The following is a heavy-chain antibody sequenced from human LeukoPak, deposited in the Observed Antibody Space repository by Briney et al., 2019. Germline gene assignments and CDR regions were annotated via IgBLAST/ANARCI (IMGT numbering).Heavy chain of an antibody. CDR1: GFTFSSYA. CDR2: ISGSGGST. J-gene: IGHJ4*02. V-gene: IGHV3-23*01. D-gene: IGHD3-10*01. Sequence: GSLRLSCAASGFTFSSYAMSWVRQAPGKGLEWVSAISGSGGSTYYADSVKGRFTISRDNSKNTLYLQMNSLRAEDTAVYYCAKDTAVLLWFGRGDYWGQGTLVTVSS. CDR3: AKDTAVLLWFGRGDY.